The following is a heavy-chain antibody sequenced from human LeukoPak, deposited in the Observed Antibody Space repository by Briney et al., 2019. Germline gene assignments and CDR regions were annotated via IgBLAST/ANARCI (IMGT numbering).Heavy chain of an antibody. J-gene: IGHJ5*02. CDR1: GFTFSSYE. CDR3: ARDLFLGGYTYGHNWFDP. Sequence: GGSLRLSCAASGFTFSSYEMKWVRQAPGKGLEWISYISSSGSTTYYADAVKGRLTISRDNAYNSLYLQMSSLRAEDTAVYYCARDLFLGGYTYGHNWFDPWGQGTLVTVSS. D-gene: IGHD5-18*01. V-gene: IGHV3-48*03. CDR2: ISSSGSTT.